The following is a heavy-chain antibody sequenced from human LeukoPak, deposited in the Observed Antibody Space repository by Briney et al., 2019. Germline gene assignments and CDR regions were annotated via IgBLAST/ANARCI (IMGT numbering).Heavy chain of an antibody. D-gene: IGHD6-19*01. CDR1: GFTFGTHA. Sequence: GGSLRLSCEASGFTFGTHAMTWVRQAPGKGLEWVSGMSGSGDTTYYADSVKGRFTISRDNSKNTLFLQMNSLRAEDTAVYYCAKLAGISGWYVYYFDYWGQGTLVTVS. J-gene: IGHJ4*02. CDR3: AKLAGISGWYVYYFDY. CDR2: MSGSGDTT. V-gene: IGHV3-23*01.